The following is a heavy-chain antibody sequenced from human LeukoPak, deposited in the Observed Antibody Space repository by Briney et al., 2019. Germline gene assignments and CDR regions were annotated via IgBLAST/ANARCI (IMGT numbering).Heavy chain of an antibody. Sequence: GGSLRLSCAASGFTFSSYAMSWVRQAPGKGLDRVSAISGSGGSTYYADSVKGRFTISRDNSKNTLYLQMNSLRAEDTAVYYCAKSPYYYDSSGQLGTKDNWFDPWGQGTLVTVSS. D-gene: IGHD3-22*01. J-gene: IGHJ5*02. V-gene: IGHV3-23*01. CDR3: AKSPYYYDSSGQLGTKDNWFDP. CDR1: GFTFSSYA. CDR2: ISGSGGST.